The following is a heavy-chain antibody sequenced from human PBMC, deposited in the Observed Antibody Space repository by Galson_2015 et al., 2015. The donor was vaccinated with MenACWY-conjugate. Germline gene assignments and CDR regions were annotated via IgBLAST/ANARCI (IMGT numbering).Heavy chain of an antibody. CDR2: IYHGGIT. CDR3: ARDVRYSSSPENWFDT. Sequence: SEPLSLTCAVSGGSISSSNWWSWVRQPPGKGLEWIGEIYHGGITNYNPSLKSRVTISVDKSKNQFSLKLNSVTAADRAVYYCARDVRYSSSPENWFDTWGQGILVTVSS. CDR1: GGSISSSNW. V-gene: IGHV4-4*02. D-gene: IGHD6-6*01. J-gene: IGHJ5*02.